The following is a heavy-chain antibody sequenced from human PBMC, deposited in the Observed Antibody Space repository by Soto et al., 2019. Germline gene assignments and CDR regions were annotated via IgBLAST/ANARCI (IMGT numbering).Heavy chain of an antibody. Sequence: GGSLRLSCAASGFTFSSYAMSWFRQAPGKGLEWVSAISGSGGSTYYADSVKGRFTISRDNSKNTLDLQINSLRVEDTGVYYCAREGPISGTGAFDIWGQGTKVTVSS. D-gene: IGHD6-25*01. V-gene: IGHV3-23*01. CDR1: GFTFSSYA. CDR3: AREGPISGTGAFDI. CDR2: ISGSGGST. J-gene: IGHJ3*02.